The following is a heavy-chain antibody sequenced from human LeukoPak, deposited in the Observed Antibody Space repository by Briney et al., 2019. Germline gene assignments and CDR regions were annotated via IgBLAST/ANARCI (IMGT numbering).Heavy chain of an antibody. CDR3: AREVRLRAYFDL. J-gene: IGHJ2*01. V-gene: IGHV3-7*01. Sequence: GGSLRLTCAASGFTFSSYWMSWVRQAPGKGLEWVANIKQDGSEKYSVDSVKGRFTISRDNAKNSLYLQMNSLRSEDTAVYYCAREVRLRAYFDLWGRGNLVTVSS. CDR1: GFTFSSYW. CDR2: IKQDGSEK. D-gene: IGHD3-10*01.